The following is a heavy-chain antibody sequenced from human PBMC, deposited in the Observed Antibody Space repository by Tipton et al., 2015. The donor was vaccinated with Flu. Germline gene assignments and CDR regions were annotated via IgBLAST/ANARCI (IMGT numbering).Heavy chain of an antibody. CDR2: INHSGST. Sequence: TLSLTCTVSGGSISSYYWSWIRQPPGKGLEWIGEINHSGSTNYNPSLKSRVTISVDTSKNQFSLKLSSVTAADTAVYYCARDDLMGVVTFDYWGQGTLVTVSS. J-gene: IGHJ4*02. CDR1: GGSISSYY. CDR3: ARDDLMGVVTFDY. V-gene: IGHV4-34*01. D-gene: IGHD3-3*01.